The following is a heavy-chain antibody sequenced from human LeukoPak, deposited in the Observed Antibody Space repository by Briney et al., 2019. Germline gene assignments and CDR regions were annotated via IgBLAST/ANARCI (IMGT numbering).Heavy chain of an antibody. CDR1: GYTFTSYY. CDR2: INPSGGST. D-gene: IGHD4-11*01. Sequence: KPGASVKVSCKASGYTFTSYYMHWVRQAPGQGLEWMGIINPSGGSTSYAQKFQGRVTMTRDMSTSTVYMELSSLRSEDTAVYYCARVSMTTVTPYYYYYMDVWGKGTTVTVSS. V-gene: IGHV1-46*01. CDR3: ARVSMTTVTPYYYYYMDV. J-gene: IGHJ6*03.